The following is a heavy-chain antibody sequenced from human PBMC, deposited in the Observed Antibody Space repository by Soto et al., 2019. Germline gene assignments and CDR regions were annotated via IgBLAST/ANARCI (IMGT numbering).Heavy chain of an antibody. D-gene: IGHD3-22*01. CDR2: IIPIFSTP. J-gene: IGHJ5*02. CDR1: GGTFGSYA. Sequence: QVQLVQSGAEVKKPGSSVKVSCKTSGGTFGSYAISWVRQAPGQGLEWMGGIIPIFSTPNYAQKFQGRVTITADESTSTAYMELSSLRSEDTAVDYCARPIQYYCDTSAPSAWFDPWGQGTLVTVSS. CDR3: ARPIQYYCDTSAPSAWFDP. V-gene: IGHV1-69*01.